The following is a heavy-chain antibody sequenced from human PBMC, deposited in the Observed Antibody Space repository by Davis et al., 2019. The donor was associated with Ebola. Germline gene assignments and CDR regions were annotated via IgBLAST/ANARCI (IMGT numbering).Heavy chain of an antibody. CDR1: GFTFSGSA. Sequence: GESLKISCAASGFTFSGSAMHWVRQASGKGLEWVGRIRSKANSYATAYAASVKGRFTISRDDSKNTAYLQMNSLRAEDTAVYYCANWNLDYWGQGTLVTVSS. D-gene: IGHD1-1*01. J-gene: IGHJ4*02. V-gene: IGHV3-73*01. CDR2: IRSKANSYAT. CDR3: ANWNLDY.